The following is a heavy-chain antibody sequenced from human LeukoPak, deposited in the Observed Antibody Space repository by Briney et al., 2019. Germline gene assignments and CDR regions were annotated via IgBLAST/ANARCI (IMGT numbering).Heavy chain of an antibody. Sequence: GGSLRLSCAASGFTFSSYAMSWVRQAPGKGLEWVSAISGSGGSTYYADSVKGRFTISRDNSKNTLYPQMNSLRAEDTAVYYCAKVSHYDFWSGYASFDYWGQGTLVTVSS. J-gene: IGHJ4*02. CDR2: ISGSGGST. V-gene: IGHV3-23*01. CDR3: AKVSHYDFWSGYASFDY. D-gene: IGHD3-3*01. CDR1: GFTFSSYA.